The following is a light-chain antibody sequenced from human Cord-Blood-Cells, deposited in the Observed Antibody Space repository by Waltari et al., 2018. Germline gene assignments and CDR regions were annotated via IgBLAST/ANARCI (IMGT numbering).Light chain of an antibody. CDR2: GAS. CDR3: QQYGSSRLT. V-gene: IGKV3-20*01. Sequence: EIVLTQSPGTLSLSPGERATLPCRASQNVSSSYLALYQQKPGQAPRLLIYGASSRATGIPDRFSGSGSGTDFTLTISRLEPEDFAVYYCQQYGSSRLTFGGGTKVEIK. CDR1: QNVSSSY. J-gene: IGKJ4*01.